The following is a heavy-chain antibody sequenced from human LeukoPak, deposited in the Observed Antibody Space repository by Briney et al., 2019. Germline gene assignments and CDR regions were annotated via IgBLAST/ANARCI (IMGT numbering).Heavy chain of an antibody. CDR2: IRYDGSNK. CDR3: AKASSSPTYFDY. V-gene: IGHV3-30*02. J-gene: IGHJ4*02. D-gene: IGHD6-13*01. CDR1: GFTFSSYG. Sequence: GSLRLSCAASGFTFSSYGMHWVRQAPGKGLEWVAFIRYDGSNKYYADSVKGRFTISRDNSKNTLYLQMNSLRAEDTAVYYCAKASSSPTYFDYWGQGTLVTVSS.